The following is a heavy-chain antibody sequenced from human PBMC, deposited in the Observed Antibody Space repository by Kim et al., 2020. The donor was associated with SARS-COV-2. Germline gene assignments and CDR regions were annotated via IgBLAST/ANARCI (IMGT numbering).Heavy chain of an antibody. CDR1: GFTFSSYG. Sequence: GGSLRLSCAASGFTFSSYGMHWVRQAPGKGLEWVAVISYDGSNKYYADSVKGRFTISRDNSKNTLYLQMNSLRAEDTAVYYCAKAGVGATKEKGALLCWGQGTLVTVSS. V-gene: IGHV3-30*18. D-gene: IGHD1-26*01. CDR2: ISYDGSNK. J-gene: IGHJ4*02. CDR3: AKAGVGATKEKGALLC.